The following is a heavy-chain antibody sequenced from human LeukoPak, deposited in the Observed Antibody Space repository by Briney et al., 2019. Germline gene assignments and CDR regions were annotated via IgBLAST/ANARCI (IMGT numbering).Heavy chain of an antibody. V-gene: IGHV3-23*01. CDR3: TFHWDLLSSTYDDRVASADIP. J-gene: IGHJ5*02. CDR1: GFTFSSYA. D-gene: IGHD6-13*01. Sequence: PGGSLRLSCAASGFTFSSYAMSWVRQAPGKGLEWVSAISGSGGSTYYADSVKGRFTISRDNSKNTLYLQMNGLRAEDTAVYYCTFHWDLLSSTYDDRVASADIPWGQGTLVTASS. CDR2: ISGSGGST.